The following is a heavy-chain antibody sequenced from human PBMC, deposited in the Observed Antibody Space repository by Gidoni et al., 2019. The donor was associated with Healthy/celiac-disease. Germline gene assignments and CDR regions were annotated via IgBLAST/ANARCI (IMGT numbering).Heavy chain of an antibody. D-gene: IGHD5-18*01. CDR2: IYSGGST. CDR1: GFTLSRYS. J-gene: IGHJ6*02. V-gene: IGHV3-53*04. Sequence: EFQLVESGGGLVQPVGSLSLSCASSGFTLSRYSMSWVRQAPGKGLEWVSVIYSGGSTYYADSVKGRFTISRHNSKNTLYLQMNSMGAEDTAVYYCAREGHSDNDDTAHVNYGMDVWGQGTTVTVSS. CDR3: AREGHSDNDDTAHVNYGMDV.